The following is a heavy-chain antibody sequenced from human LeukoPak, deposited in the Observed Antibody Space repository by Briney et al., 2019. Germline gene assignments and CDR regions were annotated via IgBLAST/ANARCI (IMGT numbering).Heavy chain of an antibody. CDR3: ARGPFPYYYDSSGYRKRAFDI. V-gene: IGHV3-48*03. CDR2: ISSSGSTI. J-gene: IGHJ3*02. CDR1: GFTFSSYE. D-gene: IGHD3-22*01. Sequence: PGGSLRLSCAASGFTFSSYEMNWVRQAPGKGLEWVSYISSSGSTIYYADSVKGRFTISRDNAKNSLFLQTNSLRAEDTAAYYCARGPFPYYYDSSGYRKRAFDIWGQGTMVPVSS.